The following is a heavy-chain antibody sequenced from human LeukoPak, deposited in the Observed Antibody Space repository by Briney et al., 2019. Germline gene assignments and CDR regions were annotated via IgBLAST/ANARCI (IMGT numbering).Heavy chain of an antibody. Sequence: SETLSLTCTVSGGSISSGSYYWSWIRQPAGKGLEWIGRIYTSGSTNYNPSLKSRVTISVDTSKNQFSLKLSSVTAADTAVYYCAREAGVAAAVKDWGQGTLVTVSS. CDR2: IYTSGST. V-gene: IGHV4-61*02. J-gene: IGHJ4*02. D-gene: IGHD6-13*01. CDR3: AREAGVAAAVKD. CDR1: GGSISSGSYY.